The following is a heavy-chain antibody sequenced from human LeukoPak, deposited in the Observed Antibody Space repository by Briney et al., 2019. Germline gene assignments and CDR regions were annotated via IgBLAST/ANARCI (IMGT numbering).Heavy chain of an antibody. Sequence: SVKVSCKASGGTFSSYAISWVRQAPGQGLEWMGRIIPIFGTANYAQKFQGRVTITTDESTSTAYMELSSLRSEDTAVYYCARGTTVTTFLDYWGQGTLVTVAS. CDR2: IIPIFGTA. CDR3: ARGTTVTTFLDY. D-gene: IGHD4-17*01. J-gene: IGHJ4*02. V-gene: IGHV1-69*05. CDR1: GGTFSSYA.